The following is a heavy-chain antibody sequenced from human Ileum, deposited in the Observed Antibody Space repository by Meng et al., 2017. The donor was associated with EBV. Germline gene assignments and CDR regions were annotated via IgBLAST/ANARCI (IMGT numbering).Heavy chain of an antibody. V-gene: IGHV4-4*02. CDR1: GGPIGRRYW. CDR2: PSHSGST. D-gene: IGHD3-22*01. Sequence: QVQSAVSGPGRVRPSQSPSLPCAVSGGPIGRRYWWVWDRQPPGKGLEWIGEPSHSGSTNYSPSLKSRVTISLDKSKNQLSLKLNSVTAADTAVYYCASSDYYRSDYWGQGTLVTVSS. CDR3: ASSDYYRSDY. J-gene: IGHJ4*02.